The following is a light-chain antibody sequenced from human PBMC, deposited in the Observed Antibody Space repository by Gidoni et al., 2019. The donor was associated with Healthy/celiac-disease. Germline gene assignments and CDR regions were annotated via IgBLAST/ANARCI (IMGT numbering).Light chain of an antibody. CDR1: QGIGTY. Sequence: DIPLTQSPSFLSASVGDRVTITCRASQGIGTYLAWSQENPGKAPKLLIYAASTLQSGVPSRFSGSGSGTEFSLTVSSLQPEDFATYYCQQLDSYPITFGQGTRLEIQ. CDR2: AAS. CDR3: QQLDSYPIT. J-gene: IGKJ5*01. V-gene: IGKV1-9*01.